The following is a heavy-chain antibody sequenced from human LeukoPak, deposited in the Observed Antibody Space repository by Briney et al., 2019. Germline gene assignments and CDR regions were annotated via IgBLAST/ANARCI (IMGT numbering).Heavy chain of an antibody. J-gene: IGHJ4*02. D-gene: IGHD5-18*01. CDR3: AREPRVIGTTMVKATVDY. CDR2: IKQDGSEK. V-gene: IGHV3-7*01. Sequence: GGSLRLSCAASGFTFSNYWMSWVRQAPGKGLEWVASIKQDGSEKYCVDSVKGRFTISRDNAKTSLYLQMNSLRAEDTAVYYCAREPRVIGTTMVKATVDYWGQGTLVTVS. CDR1: GFTFSNYW.